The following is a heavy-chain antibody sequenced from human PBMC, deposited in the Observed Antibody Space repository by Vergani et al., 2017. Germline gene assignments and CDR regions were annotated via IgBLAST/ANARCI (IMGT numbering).Heavy chain of an antibody. D-gene: IGHD3-3*01. J-gene: IGHJ4*01. CDR2: IWYDGSNK. CDR3: ARERRGVVTLDY. Sequence: QVQLVESGGGVVQPGRSLRLSCAASGFTFSSYGMHWVRQAPGKGLEWVAVIWYDGSNKYYADSVKGRFTISRDNSKNTLYLQMNSLRAEDTAVYYCARERRGVVTLDYWGHGILVTVSS. CDR1: GFTFSSYG. V-gene: IGHV3-33*01.